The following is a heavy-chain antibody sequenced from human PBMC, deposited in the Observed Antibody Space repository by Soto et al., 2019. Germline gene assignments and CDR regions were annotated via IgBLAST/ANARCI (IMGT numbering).Heavy chain of an antibody. CDR3: AREGVTMVRGLYYYYYYGMDV. CDR1: GYTFTSYY. V-gene: IGHV1-46*01. J-gene: IGHJ6*02. Sequence: ASVKVSCKASGYTFTSYYMHWVRQAPGQGLEWMGIINPSGGSTSYAQKFQGRVTMTRDTSTSTVYMELSSLRSEDTAVYYCAREGVTMVRGLYYYYYYGMDVWGPGITVTVSS. D-gene: IGHD3-10*01. CDR2: INPSGGST.